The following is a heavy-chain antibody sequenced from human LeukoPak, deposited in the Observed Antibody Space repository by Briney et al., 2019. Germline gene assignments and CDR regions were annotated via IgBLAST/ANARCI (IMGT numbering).Heavy chain of an antibody. CDR1: GFPFSSYW. Sequence: GGSLRLSCVASGFPFSSYWMTWVRQAPGKGLEWVANIKQDGSKKSYVDSVKGRFTISRDNAQNSLYLQMNSLRAEDTAVYYCASWVAATGDFDYWGQGTLVTVSS. CDR2: IKQDGSKK. D-gene: IGHD2-15*01. V-gene: IGHV3-7*01. J-gene: IGHJ4*02. CDR3: ASWVAATGDFDY.